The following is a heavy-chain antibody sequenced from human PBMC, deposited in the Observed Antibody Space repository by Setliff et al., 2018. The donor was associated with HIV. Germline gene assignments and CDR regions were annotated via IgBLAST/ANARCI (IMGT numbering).Heavy chain of an antibody. V-gene: IGHV4-59*08. CDR1: GDSIITYY. CDR2: IHHSGSS. D-gene: IGHD5-18*01. J-gene: IGHJ5*02. Sequence: SETLSLTCTVSGDSIITYYWTWIRQPPGKGLEWIGYIHHSGSSDYTPSLRSRVTMSVDTSKNQFSLKLTSVTAADTAVYYCARYSYGYVRDLRFDPWGQGTLVTVS. CDR3: ARYSYGYVRDLRFDP.